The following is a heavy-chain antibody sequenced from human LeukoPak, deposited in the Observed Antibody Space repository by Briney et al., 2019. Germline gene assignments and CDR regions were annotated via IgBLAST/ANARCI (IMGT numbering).Heavy chain of an antibody. CDR2: INHSGST. CDR1: GGSFSGYY. J-gene: IGHJ4*02. D-gene: IGHD5-12*01. CDR3: ARGVVEQAAKKDIVATRDY. V-gene: IGHV4-34*01. Sequence: PSETLSLTCAVYGGSFSGYYWSWIRQPPGKGLEWIGEINHSGSTNYNPSLKSRVTISVDTSKNQFSLKLSSVTAADTAVYYCARGVVEQAAKKDIVATRDYWGQGPRVTVP.